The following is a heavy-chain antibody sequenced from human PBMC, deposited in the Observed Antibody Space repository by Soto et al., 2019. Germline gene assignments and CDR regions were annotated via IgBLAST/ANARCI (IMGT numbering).Heavy chain of an antibody. Sequence: GASVKVSCKVSGYTLTELSMHWVRQAPGKGLEWMGGFDPEDGETIYAQKFQGRVTMTEDTSTDTAYMELSSLRSEDTAVYYCATDLREHEQNWNYPWFDPWGQGTLVTVSS. CDR1: GYTLTELS. CDR3: ATDLREHEQNWNYPWFDP. D-gene: IGHD1-7*01. J-gene: IGHJ5*02. CDR2: FDPEDGET. V-gene: IGHV1-24*01.